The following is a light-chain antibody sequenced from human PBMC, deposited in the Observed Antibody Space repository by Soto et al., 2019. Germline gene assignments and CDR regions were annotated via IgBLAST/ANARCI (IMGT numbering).Light chain of an antibody. J-gene: IGLJ2*01. Sequence: QSVLTQPRSVSGSPGQSVTISCTGTSSDVGGYNYVSWYQQHPGNAPKLMIYDVSKRPSGVPDRFSGSKSGNTASLTISGLQAEDEADYYCCSYAGSYTSYVVFGGGTKLTVL. CDR2: DVS. CDR1: SSDVGGYNY. V-gene: IGLV2-11*01. CDR3: CSYAGSYTSYVV.